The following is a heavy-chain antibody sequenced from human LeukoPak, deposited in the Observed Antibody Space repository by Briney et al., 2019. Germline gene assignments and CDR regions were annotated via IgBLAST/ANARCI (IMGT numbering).Heavy chain of an antibody. D-gene: IGHD3-16*01. CDR2: IYHSGNT. V-gene: IGHV4-38-2*02. CDR3: ARDNRAGLGEYYFDY. Sequence: SETLSLTCTVSGYSISSGYYWGWIRQPPGKGLEWIGTIYHSGNTYYNPSLASRVIILVDTSKNEFSLQLGSVTAADTAVYYCARDNRAGLGEYYFDYWGQGTLVTVSS. CDR1: GYSISSGYY. J-gene: IGHJ4*02.